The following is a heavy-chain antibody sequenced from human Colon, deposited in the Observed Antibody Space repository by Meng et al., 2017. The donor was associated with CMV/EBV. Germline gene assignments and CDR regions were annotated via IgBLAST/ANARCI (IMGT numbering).Heavy chain of an antibody. V-gene: IGHV1-46*01. Sequence: QEQLVQSGDEGRNPGTSVNLSCKASGYTFTGYWMHWVRQAPGQGLEWMGIFDPRGDSTNYAENFVGRFTMTADMSTNTMHMELSSLRSDDTAVYYCARDNSDWSTDFWGQGTLVTVSS. CDR2: FDPRGDST. D-gene: IGHD6-19*01. CDR1: GYTFTGYW. CDR3: ARDNSDWSTDF. J-gene: IGHJ4*02.